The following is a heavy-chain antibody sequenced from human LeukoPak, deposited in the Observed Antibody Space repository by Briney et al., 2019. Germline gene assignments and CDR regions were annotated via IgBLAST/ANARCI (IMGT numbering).Heavy chain of an antibody. CDR1: GFTFSSYA. CDR3: AKDGGQGLADYYMYD. J-gene: IGHJ6*03. CDR2: LIDTGGST. D-gene: IGHD3-3*01. Sequence: GGSLRLSCAASGFTFSSYAMSWVRQAPGKGLEWVSRLIDTGGSTYYAGSVKGRFTISRDNSKNTVYLQMNSLRAEDTAVYYCAKDGGQGLADYYMYDWGKGTTVTASS. V-gene: IGHV3-23*01.